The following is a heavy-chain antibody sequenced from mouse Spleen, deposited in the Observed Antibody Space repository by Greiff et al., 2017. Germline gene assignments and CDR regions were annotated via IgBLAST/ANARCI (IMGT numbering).Heavy chain of an antibody. J-gene: IGHJ2*01. CDR1: GYTFTDYE. V-gene: IGHV1-15*01. CDR3: TREPRLPYYVDY. CDR2: IDPETGCT. D-gene: IGHD6-5*01. Sequence: VQLQQSGAELVRPGASVTLSCKASGYTFTDYEMHWVKQTPVHGLEWIGSIDPETGCTAYNQKFKGKAILTADKSSSTAYMELRSLTSEDSAVYYCTREPRLPYYVDYWGQGTTLTVSS.